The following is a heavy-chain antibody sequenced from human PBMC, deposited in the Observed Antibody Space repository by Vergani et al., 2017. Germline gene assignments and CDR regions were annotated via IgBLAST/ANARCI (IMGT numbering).Heavy chain of an antibody. D-gene: IGHD6-13*01. J-gene: IGHJ5*02. CDR3: AKGFIAAAGKPNWFDP. CDR1: GFTFSSYG. Sequence: QVQLVESGGGVVQPGRSLRLSCAASGFTFSSYGMHWVRPAAGKGLEWVAVISYDGSNKYYADSVKGRFTISRDNSKNTLYLQMNSLRAEDTAVYYCAKGFIAAAGKPNWFDPWGQGTLVTVSS. CDR2: ISYDGSNK. V-gene: IGHV3-30*18.